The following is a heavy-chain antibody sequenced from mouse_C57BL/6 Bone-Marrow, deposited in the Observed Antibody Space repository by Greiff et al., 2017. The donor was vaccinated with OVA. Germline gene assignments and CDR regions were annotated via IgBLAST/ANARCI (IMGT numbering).Heavy chain of an antibody. CDR2: IDPSDSYP. D-gene: IGHD1-1*01. CDR3: ARDGVYYYGSSFDWYFDV. CDR1: GYTFTSYW. V-gene: IGHV1-50*01. J-gene: IGHJ1*03. Sequence: QVQLQQPGAELVKPGASVKLSCKASGYTFTSYWMQWVKQRPGQGLEWIGEIDPSDSYPNSNQKFKGKATLTVDTSSSTAYMQLSSLTSEDSAVYYCARDGVYYYGSSFDWYFDVWGTGTTVTVSS.